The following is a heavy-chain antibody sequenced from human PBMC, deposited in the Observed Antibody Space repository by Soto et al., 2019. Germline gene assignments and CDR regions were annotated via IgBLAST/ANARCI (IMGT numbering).Heavy chain of an antibody. CDR2: IYYSGST. Sequence: QVQLQESGPGLVKPSETLSLTCTVSGGSISRYYWSWIRQPPGKGLEWIGYIYYSGSTNYNPSLNSRVTISIDTSKNQFSLKLSSVTAADTAVYYCASLWGWSVDYWGQGTLVTVSS. V-gene: IGHV4-59*08. CDR1: GGSISRYY. D-gene: IGHD3-16*01. CDR3: ASLWGWSVDY. J-gene: IGHJ4*02.